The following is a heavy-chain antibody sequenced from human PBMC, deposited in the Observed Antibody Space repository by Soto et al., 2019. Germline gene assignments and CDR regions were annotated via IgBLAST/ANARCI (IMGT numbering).Heavy chain of an antibody. V-gene: IGHV4-34*01. CDR2: INHSGST. CDR3: ASGGSSNWFDP. Sequence: SETLSLTCAVDGGSFSGYYLSWIRQPPGKGLEWIGEINHSGSTNYNPSLKSRVIMSVDTSTNQFSLKVTSVTAADTAVYYCASGGSSNWFDPWGQGTLVTVSS. CDR1: GGSFSGYY. J-gene: IGHJ5*02. D-gene: IGHD1-26*01.